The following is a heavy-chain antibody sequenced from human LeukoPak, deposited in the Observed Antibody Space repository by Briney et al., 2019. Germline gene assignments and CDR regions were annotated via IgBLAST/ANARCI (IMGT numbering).Heavy chain of an antibody. CDR1: GFTFSSYG. J-gene: IGHJ5*02. Sequence: GGSLRLSCAASGFTFSSYGMHWVRQAPGKGLEWVAVIWYDGSNKYYADSVKGRFTISRDNSKNTLYLQMNSLRAEDTAVYYCARVPDYYDSSGSWGQGTLVTVSS. CDR2: IWYDGSNK. D-gene: IGHD3-22*01. V-gene: IGHV3-33*01. CDR3: ARVPDYYDSSGS.